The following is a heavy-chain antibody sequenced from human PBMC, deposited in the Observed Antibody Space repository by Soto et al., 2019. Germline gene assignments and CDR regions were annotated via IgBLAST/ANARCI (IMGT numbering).Heavy chain of an antibody. J-gene: IGHJ6*02. V-gene: IGHV1-46*01. CDR1: GYTFIRYY. CDR2: IDPSGGST. D-gene: IGHD3-22*01. Sequence: ASVKVSCKAFGYTFIRYYMHWVRQAPGQGLEWMGIIDPSGGSTTYAQKFQGRVTMTRDTSATTVYMELSSLRSEDTAVYYCAKVYDSSGYYHGTPYYHYNMDVWG. CDR3: AKVYDSSGYYHGTPYYHYNMDV.